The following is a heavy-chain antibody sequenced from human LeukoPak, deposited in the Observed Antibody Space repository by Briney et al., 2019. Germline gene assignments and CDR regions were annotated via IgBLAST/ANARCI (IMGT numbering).Heavy chain of an antibody. CDR3: ARYPRHYDFWSGHRDAFDI. D-gene: IGHD3-3*01. J-gene: IGHJ3*02. CDR2: IYYSGST. CDR1: GGSISSGGYY. Sequence: PSETLSLTCTVSGGSISSGGYYWSWIRQHPGKGLEWIGYIYYSGSTYYNPSLKSRVTISVDTSKNQFSLKLSSVTAADTAVYYCARYPRHYDFWSGHRDAFDIWGQGTMVTVSS. V-gene: IGHV4-31*03.